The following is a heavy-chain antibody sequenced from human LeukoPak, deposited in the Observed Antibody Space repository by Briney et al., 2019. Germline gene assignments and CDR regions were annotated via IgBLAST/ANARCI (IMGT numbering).Heavy chain of an antibody. J-gene: IGHJ3*02. CDR3: ARDRNSGSSLDI. CDR2: IYPYSGDT. Sequence: ASVKVSCKASGYTFTGYYIHWVRPAPGQGREWMGWIYPYSGDTNYAQNFQGRVTMTRDTSISTAYMELSSLKSDDTAVYYCARDRNSGSSLDIWGQGTMLTVSS. CDR1: GYTFTGYY. V-gene: IGHV1-2*02. D-gene: IGHD6-6*01.